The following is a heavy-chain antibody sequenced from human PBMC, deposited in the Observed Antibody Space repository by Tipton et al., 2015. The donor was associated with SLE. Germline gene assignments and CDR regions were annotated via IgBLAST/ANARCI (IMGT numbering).Heavy chain of an antibody. Sequence: SLRLSCAASGFTFSSYSMNWVRQAPGKGLEWVSYISSSSSTIYYADSVKGRFTISRDNAKNSLYLQMNSLRAEDTAVYYCARDIQNYSSSWYYDYWGQGTLVTVSS. V-gene: IGHV3-48*01. J-gene: IGHJ4*02. D-gene: IGHD6-13*01. CDR1: GFTFSSYS. CDR2: ISSSSSTI. CDR3: ARDIQNYSSSWYYDY.